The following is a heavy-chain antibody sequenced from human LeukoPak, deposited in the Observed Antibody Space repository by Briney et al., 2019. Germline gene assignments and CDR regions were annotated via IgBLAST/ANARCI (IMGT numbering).Heavy chain of an antibody. J-gene: IGHJ4*02. V-gene: IGHV3-23*01. D-gene: IGHD3-22*01. CDR2: ISGSGGST. CDR1: GFTFSSYA. Sequence: GGSLRLSCAASGFTFSSYAMSWVRQAPGKGLEWVSAISGSGGSTYYADSVKGRFTISRDNSKNTLYLQMNSLRAEDTAVYYCARDLYSSGYFYDYWGQGTLVTVSS. CDR3: ARDLYSSGYFYDY.